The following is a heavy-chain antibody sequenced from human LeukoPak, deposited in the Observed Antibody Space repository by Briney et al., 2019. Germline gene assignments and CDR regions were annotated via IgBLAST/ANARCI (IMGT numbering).Heavy chain of an antibody. Sequence: VKVSCKASGGTFSSYAISWVRQAPGQGLEWMGGIIPIFGTANYAQKFQGRATITADESTSTAYMELSSLRSEDTAVYYCASRTDTAYAFDIWGQGTMVTVSS. D-gene: IGHD5-18*01. V-gene: IGHV1-69*13. CDR3: ASRTDTAYAFDI. J-gene: IGHJ3*02. CDR1: GGTFSSYA. CDR2: IIPIFGTA.